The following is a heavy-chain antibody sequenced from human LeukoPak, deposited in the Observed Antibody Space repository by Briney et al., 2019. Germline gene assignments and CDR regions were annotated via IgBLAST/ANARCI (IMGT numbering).Heavy chain of an antibody. J-gene: IGHJ3*01. CDR1: GYRFTSYW. D-gene: IGHD3-22*01. CDR2: IYPDDSDT. CDR3: ARPNITSYYDSRGYDAFDV. Sequence: NHGESLKISCKGSGYRFTSYWIGWVRQMPGKGLEWMGIIYPDDSDTRYSPSFQGQVTISADKSVRTAYLQWSSLKASDTAMYYCARPNITSYYDSRGYDAFDVWGQGTMVTVSS. V-gene: IGHV5-51*01.